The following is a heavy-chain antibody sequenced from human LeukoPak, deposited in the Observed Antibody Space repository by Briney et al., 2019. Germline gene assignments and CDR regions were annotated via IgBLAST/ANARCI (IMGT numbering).Heavy chain of an antibody. Sequence: PAETLTLTCTVSGGFMSDYYRNWIRDPPGKGLEGIGHVYYTGSTNYNPSLEKRGTILVDTSVNHFPLTVTSMSAADAAVYYCGRQTIFGPLSHTDVWGKATSVTLHS. CDR2: VYYTGST. CDR3: GRQTIFGPLSHTDV. D-gene: IGHD3-3*01. CDR1: GGFMSDYY. J-gene: IGHJ6*01. V-gene: IGHV4-59*08.